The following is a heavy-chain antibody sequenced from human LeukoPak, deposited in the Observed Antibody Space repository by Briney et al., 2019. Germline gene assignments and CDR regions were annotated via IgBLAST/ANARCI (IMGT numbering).Heavy chain of an antibody. CDR2: ISSSGSTI. V-gene: IGHV3-11*01. CDR1: GFTFSDYY. CDR3: ASRDYYGSGSPHYYGMDV. D-gene: IGHD3-10*01. J-gene: IGHJ6*02. Sequence: GGSLRLSCAASGFTFSDYYMSWIRQAPGKGLEWVSYISSSGSTIYYADSVKGRFTISGDNAKNSLYLQMNSLRAEDTAVYYCASRDYYGSGSPHYYGMDVWGQGTTVTVSS.